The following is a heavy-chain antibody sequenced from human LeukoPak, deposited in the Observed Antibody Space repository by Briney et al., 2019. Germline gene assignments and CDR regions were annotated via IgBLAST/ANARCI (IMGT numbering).Heavy chain of an antibody. V-gene: IGHV1-69*13. CDR1: GGTFSSYA. CDR3: ARSYYYDSSGYYSIDY. Sequence: GASVKVSFKASGGTFSSYAISWVRQAPGQGLEWMGGIIPIFGTANYAQKFQGRVTITADESTSTAYMELSSLRSEDTAVYYCARSYYYDSSGYYSIDYWGQGTLVTVSS. J-gene: IGHJ4*02. CDR2: IIPIFGTA. D-gene: IGHD3-22*01.